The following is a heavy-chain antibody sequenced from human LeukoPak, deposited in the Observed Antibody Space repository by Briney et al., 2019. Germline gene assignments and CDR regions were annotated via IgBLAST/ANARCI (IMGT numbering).Heavy chain of an antibody. Sequence: GGSLRLSCAASGFTFSSYAMHWVRQAPGKGLEWVAVISYDGSNKYYAESVKGRFTISRDNSKNTLYLQMNSLRAEDTAVYYCARVLAAAGTSDYWGQGTLVTVSS. CDR1: GFTFSSYA. J-gene: IGHJ4*02. CDR2: ISYDGSNK. D-gene: IGHD6-13*01. V-gene: IGHV3-30-3*01. CDR3: ARVLAAAGTSDY.